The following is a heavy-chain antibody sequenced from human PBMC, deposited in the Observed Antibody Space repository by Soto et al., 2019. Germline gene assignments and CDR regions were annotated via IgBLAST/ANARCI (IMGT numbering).Heavy chain of an antibody. V-gene: IGHV6-1*01. Sequence: SQTLSLTCAISGDGVSSNSAAWNWIRQSPSRGLEWLGRTYYRSKWYNDYAVSVKSRITINPDTSKNQFSLQLNSVTPEDTAVYYCARDPRSSIAARQRSYYYYGMDVWGQGTTVTVYS. D-gene: IGHD6-6*01. CDR1: GDGVSSNSAA. CDR3: ARDPRSSIAARQRSYYYYGMDV. J-gene: IGHJ6*02. CDR2: TYYRSKWYN.